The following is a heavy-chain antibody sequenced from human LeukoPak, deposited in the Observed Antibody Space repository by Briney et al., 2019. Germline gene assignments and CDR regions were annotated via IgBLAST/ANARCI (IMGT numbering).Heavy chain of an antibody. D-gene: IGHD6-6*01. J-gene: IGHJ4*02. Sequence: PSETLSLTCTVSGGSISSGSYYWSWIRQPAGKGLAWIGRIYTSGSTDYNPSLKSRVTIAVDTSKNQFSLKLSSVTAANTAVYYCARGDFSSSDYWGQGTLVTVSS. CDR2: IYTSGST. CDR1: GGSISSGSYY. V-gene: IGHV4-61*02. CDR3: ARGDFSSSDY.